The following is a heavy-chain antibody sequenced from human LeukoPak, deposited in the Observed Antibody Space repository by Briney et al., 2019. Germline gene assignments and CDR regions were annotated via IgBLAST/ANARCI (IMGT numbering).Heavy chain of an antibody. J-gene: IGHJ3*02. CDR3: ARGRSITLLRGVAMSDGFDI. Sequence: PGGSLRLSCAASGFTFSTYSMNWVRQAPGKGLEWVSFIDTSGSYIYYGDSMKGRFTISRDNAKNSLYLQMSGLRAEDTAVYYCARGRSITLLRGVAMSDGFDIWGQGAMATVSS. V-gene: IGHV3-21*01. CDR2: IDTSGSYI. CDR1: GFTFSTYS. D-gene: IGHD3-10*01.